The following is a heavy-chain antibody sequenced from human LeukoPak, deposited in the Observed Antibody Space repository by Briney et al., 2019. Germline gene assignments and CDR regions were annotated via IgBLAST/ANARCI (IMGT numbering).Heavy chain of an antibody. CDR3: ARENGSSWYNWFDP. CDR1: GASTSSYY. CDR2: IYYSGST. D-gene: IGHD6-13*01. J-gene: IGHJ5*02. Sequence: SATLSLTCTVSGASTSSYYWSWFGQPPGKGLEWFGYIYYSGSTNYNPSLKSRVTISVDTSKNQFSLKLSSVTAADTAVYYCARENGSSWYNWFDPWGQGTLVTVSS. V-gene: IGHV4-59*01.